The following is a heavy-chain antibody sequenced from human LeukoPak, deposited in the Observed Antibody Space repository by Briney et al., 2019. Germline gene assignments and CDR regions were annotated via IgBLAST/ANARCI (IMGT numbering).Heavy chain of an antibody. V-gene: IGHV1-8*03. CDR1: GYTFTSYD. Sequence: GASVTVSCKASGYTFTSYDINWVRQAPGQGLEWMGWMNPNSGNTGYAQKFQGRVTITRNTSISTAYMELSSLRSEDTAVYYCARASTGTTVGEDAFDIWGQGTMVTVSS. CDR2: MNPNSGNT. D-gene: IGHD1-7*01. J-gene: IGHJ3*02. CDR3: ARASTGTTVGEDAFDI.